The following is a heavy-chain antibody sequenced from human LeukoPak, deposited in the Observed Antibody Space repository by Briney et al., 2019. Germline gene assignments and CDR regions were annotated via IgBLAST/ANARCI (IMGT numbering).Heavy chain of an antibody. CDR3: AMDRDDSTWYLLKFMVV. CDR1: GYTFTHYA. V-gene: IGHV3-23*01. D-gene: IGHD6-13*01. CDR2: TSATGGDT. J-gene: IGHJ6*03. Sequence: GGPLRLPCVASGYTFTHYAMTWLRQAPGKGLEWVSTTSATGGDTDYADSVRGRFTISRDNSKNTLYLQMNGLRAEDSAVYDCAMDRDDSTWYLLKFMVVWGKGTTVTVSS.